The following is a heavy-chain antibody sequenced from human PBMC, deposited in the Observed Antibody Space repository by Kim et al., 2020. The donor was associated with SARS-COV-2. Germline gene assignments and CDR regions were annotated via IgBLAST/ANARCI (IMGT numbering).Heavy chain of an antibody. Sequence: GGSLRLSCAASGFTFSNAWMSWVRQAPGKGLEWVGCIKSKTDGGTTDYAAPVKGRFTISRDDSKNTLYLQMNSLKTEDTAVYYCTKADVDIVASYYYYGMDVWGQGTPVTVSS. CDR1: GFTFSNAW. D-gene: IGHD5-12*01. J-gene: IGHJ6*02. V-gene: IGHV3-15*01. CDR3: TKADVDIVASYYYYGMDV. CDR2: IKSKTDGGTT.